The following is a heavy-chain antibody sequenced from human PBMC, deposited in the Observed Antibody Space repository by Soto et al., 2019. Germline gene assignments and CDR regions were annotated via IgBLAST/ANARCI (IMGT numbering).Heavy chain of an antibody. CDR2: IWYDGSNK. V-gene: IGHV3-33*01. CDR3: ARDDYCSGGSCYSETYYYYYTDV. CDR1: GFTFSSYG. Sequence: AGGSLRLSCAASGFTFSSYGMHWVRQAPGKGLEWVAVIWYDGSNKYYADSVKGRFTISRDNSKNTLYLQMNSLRAEDTAVYYCARDDYCSGGSCYSETYYYYYTDVWGKGTTVPVSS. D-gene: IGHD2-15*01. J-gene: IGHJ6*03.